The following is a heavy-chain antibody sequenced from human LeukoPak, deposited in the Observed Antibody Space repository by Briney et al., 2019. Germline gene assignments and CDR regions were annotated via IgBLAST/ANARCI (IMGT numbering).Heavy chain of an antibody. CDR2: IYYSGST. CDR1: GGSISSSHYY. D-gene: IGHD3-10*01. Sequence: SETLSLTCTVSGGSISSSHYYWGWIRQPPGKGLEWIGSIYYSGSTYYNPSLKSRVTISVDASKNQFSLKLSSVTAADTAVYYCARALGYYGSGRTGDAFDIWGQGTMVTVSS. CDR3: ARALGYYGSGRTGDAFDI. J-gene: IGHJ3*02. V-gene: IGHV4-39*07.